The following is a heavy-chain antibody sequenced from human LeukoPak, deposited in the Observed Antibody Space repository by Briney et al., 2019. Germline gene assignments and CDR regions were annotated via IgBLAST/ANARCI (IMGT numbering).Heavy chain of an antibody. CDR1: XGSISSGRYY. V-gene: IGHV4-61*02. J-gene: IGHJ5*02. D-gene: IGHD6-25*01. CDR2: IYTSGST. CDR3: XXXXXXXXXXXCXSGNWFDP. Sequence: CTVSXGSISSGRYYWSWVRQPAGRGLEWLGRIYTSGSTNYNPSLRSRVTISVDTSKKQCSLKVSDVTAAGRAVYYXXXXXXXXXXXXCXSGNWFDPWGQGTLVTASS.